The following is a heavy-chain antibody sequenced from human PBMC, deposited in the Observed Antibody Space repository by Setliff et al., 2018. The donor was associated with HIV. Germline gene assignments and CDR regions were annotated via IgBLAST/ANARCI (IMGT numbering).Heavy chain of an antibody. CDR1: GFTFSSYW. CDR3: AKDGEYYDSSGFSY. J-gene: IGHJ4*02. Sequence: PGGSLRLSCAASGFTFSSYWMSWVRQAPGKGLEWVSAISGRGDNTYYADSVKGRFTISRDNSKDTMFLQMNSVRAEDTAVYYCAKDGEYYDSSGFSYWGQGTLVTVSS. V-gene: IGHV3-23*01. CDR2: ISGRGDNT. D-gene: IGHD3-22*01.